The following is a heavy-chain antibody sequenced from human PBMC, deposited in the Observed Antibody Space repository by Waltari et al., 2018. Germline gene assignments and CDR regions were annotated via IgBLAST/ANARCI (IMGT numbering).Heavy chain of an antibody. CDR2: IIGDGSVT. D-gene: IGHD1-26*01. V-gene: IGHV3-74*01. J-gene: IGHJ4*02. CDR1: GFNFRVHS. CDR3: TRGISGSFPD. Sequence: EVQLVESGGGLIQPGGSLRLSCTASGFNFRVHSMYWVRQATGKGRVWVSRIIGDGSVTTYADSVKGRFAISRDNAKNTVYLQMNSLRVEDTAVYYCTRGISGSFPDWGQGALVTVSS.